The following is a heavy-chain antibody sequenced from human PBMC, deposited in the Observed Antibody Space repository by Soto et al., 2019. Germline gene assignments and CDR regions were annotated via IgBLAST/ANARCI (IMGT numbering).Heavy chain of an antibody. V-gene: IGHV1-18*04. D-gene: IGHD4-17*01. J-gene: IGHJ4*02. CDR1: GYTFTSYG. CDR2: ISAYNGNT. Sequence: GASAKVSCKASGYTFTSYGISWMRQAPGQGLEWMGWISAYNGNTNYAQKLQGRVTMTTDTSTSTAYMELRSLRSDDTAVYYCARDLHYGGNSDFDYWGQGTLVTVSS. CDR3: ARDLHYGGNSDFDY.